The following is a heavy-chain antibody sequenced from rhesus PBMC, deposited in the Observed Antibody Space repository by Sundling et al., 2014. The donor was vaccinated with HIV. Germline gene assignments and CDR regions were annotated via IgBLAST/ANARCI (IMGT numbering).Heavy chain of an antibody. V-gene: IGHV4-165*01. CDR2: ISGTTGXT. J-gene: IGHJ6*01. Sequence: QLQLQESGPGLVKPSETLSLTCAVSGASFSGYFWGWIRQPPGKGLEWIGYISGTTGXTDYNPALKSRVTISIDTSKNQISLSLSSMTAADTAVYYCARDAGVIVPYGLDSWGQGVVVIVSS. CDR1: GASFSGYF. D-gene: IGHD3-22*01. CDR3: ARDAGVIVPYGLDS.